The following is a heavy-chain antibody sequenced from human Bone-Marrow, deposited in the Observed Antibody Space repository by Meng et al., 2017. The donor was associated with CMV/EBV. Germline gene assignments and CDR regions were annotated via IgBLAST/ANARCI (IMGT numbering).Heavy chain of an antibody. CDR2: INSDGSST. CDR3: AREYGSYSWGGDY. J-gene: IGHJ4*02. Sequence: CAALGFPFSSYWMHWVRQAPGKGLVWVSRINSDGSSTSYADSVKGRFTISRDNAKNTLYLQMNSLRAEDTAVYYCAREYGSYSWGGDYWGQGTLVTVSS. D-gene: IGHD1-26*01. CDR1: GFPFSSYW. V-gene: IGHV3-74*01.